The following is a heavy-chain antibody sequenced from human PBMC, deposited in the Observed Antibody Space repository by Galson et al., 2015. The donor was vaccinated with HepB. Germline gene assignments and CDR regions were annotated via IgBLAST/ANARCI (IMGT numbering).Heavy chain of an antibody. CDR3: ARDRRFLEWLADYYGMDV. CDR1: GFTFSSYE. J-gene: IGHJ6*02. CDR2: ISSSGSTI. D-gene: IGHD3-3*01. Sequence: SLRLSCAASGFTFSSYEMNWVRQAPGKGLEWVSYISSSGSTIYYADSVKGRFTISRDNAKNSLYLQMNSLRAEDTAVYYCARDRRFLEWLADYYGMDVWGQGTTVTVSS. V-gene: IGHV3-48*03.